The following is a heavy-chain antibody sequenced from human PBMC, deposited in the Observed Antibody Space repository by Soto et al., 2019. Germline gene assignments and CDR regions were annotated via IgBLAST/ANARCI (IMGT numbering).Heavy chain of an antibody. V-gene: IGHV1-69*01. CDR2: IIPIFGTT. J-gene: IGHJ4*02. CDR3: ARGLYCGGGCYSHFDY. Sequence: VQLVQSGAEVKKPGSSVKVSCKASGGTFSNYPFIWVRQAPGQGLDWMGGIIPIFGTTDYGQRFQGRVTITEDESTIRAYLELSSLRSDDTAVYYCARGLYCGGGCYSHFDYWGQGALVTVSS. CDR1: GGTFSNYP. D-gene: IGHD2-21*02.